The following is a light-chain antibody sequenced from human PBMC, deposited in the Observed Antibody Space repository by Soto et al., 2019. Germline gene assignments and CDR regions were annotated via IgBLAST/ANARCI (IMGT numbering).Light chain of an antibody. V-gene: IGKV1-39*01. CDR1: QTISNY. J-gene: IGKJ5*01. Sequence: EIQRTQSASTLSGSVGDRVTIICRASQTISNYLNWYQKKPGKAPKLLIYAASSLQRGVPSRFSGSGSGTEFTLTISGLQTDDFATYYCQQSYSPPTITFCQGTRLEIK. CDR2: AAS. CDR3: QQSYSPPTIT.